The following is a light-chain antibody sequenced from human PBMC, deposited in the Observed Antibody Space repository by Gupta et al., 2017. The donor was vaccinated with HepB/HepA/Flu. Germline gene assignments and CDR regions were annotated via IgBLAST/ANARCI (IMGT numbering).Light chain of an antibody. J-gene: IGLJ3*02. CDR2: SAD. CDR1: WSHIWDNT. Sequence: QSVVPQPPSVSTAPRQRVTISCSESWSHIWDNTVNWYPQLTGKAHKLLIYSADLPPSGVAEGFSGAKYGTSATVTTSGLQAEEVADYYCAAWDASVNGLVFGGGTKLTVL. CDR3: AAWDASVNGLV. V-gene: IGLV1-36*01.